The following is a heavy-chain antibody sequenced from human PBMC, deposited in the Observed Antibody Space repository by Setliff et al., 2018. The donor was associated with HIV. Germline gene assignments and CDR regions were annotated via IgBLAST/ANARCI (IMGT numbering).Heavy chain of an antibody. J-gene: IGHJ3*02. Sequence: SVKVSCKASGGTFSSYAITWVRQAPGQGLEWMGGIIPLHGIANYIQKFQGRVTITADESTSTVYMELSSLRSEDSAVYYCARGRASYNVFDIWGQGTMVTVSS. V-gene: IGHV1-69*10. CDR1: GGTFSSYA. CDR2: IIPLHGIA. CDR3: ARGRASYNVFDI. D-gene: IGHD1-1*01.